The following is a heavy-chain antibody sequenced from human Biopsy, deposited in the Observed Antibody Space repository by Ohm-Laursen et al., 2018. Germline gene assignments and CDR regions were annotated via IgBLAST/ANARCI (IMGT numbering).Heavy chain of an antibody. D-gene: IGHD6-19*01. CDR3: ARGRRTSGWPYFAN. Sequence: SQTLSLTCPVSGDSLSSGPDNWSWIRQPPGQGLEYIGFIYSGGNTNYNPSLQNRVTMSVDTSKNQFSPKLSSVIAADTAVYYCARGRRTSGWPYFANWGQGTLVIVSS. J-gene: IGHJ4*02. CDR2: IYSGGNT. CDR1: GDSLSSGPDN. V-gene: IGHV4-61*01.